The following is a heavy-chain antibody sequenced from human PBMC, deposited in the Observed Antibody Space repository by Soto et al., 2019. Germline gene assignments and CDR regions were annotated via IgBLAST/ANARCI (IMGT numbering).Heavy chain of an antibody. CDR3: AGSDSSGYLPSDY. CDR2: ISSSGDII. J-gene: IGHJ4*02. Sequence: PGGSLRLSCAASGFTFSDYYMSWIRQAPGKGLEWVSYISSSGDIIYYADSVKGRFTTSRDNAKNSLYLQMNSLRAEDTAVYYCAGSDSSGYLPSDYWGQGTLVTVSS. V-gene: IGHV3-11*01. CDR1: GFTFSDYY. D-gene: IGHD3-22*01.